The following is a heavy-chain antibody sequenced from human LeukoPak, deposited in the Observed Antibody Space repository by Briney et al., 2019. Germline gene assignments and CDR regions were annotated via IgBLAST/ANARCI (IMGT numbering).Heavy chain of an antibody. D-gene: IGHD1-1*01. CDR3: ARGRYGTISRGWFDP. J-gene: IGHJ5*02. Sequence: SETLSLTCTVSGGSISSYYWSWIRQPPGKGLEWIGYIYYSGTTNYNSSLKSRVTISVDTSKEQFSLKLSSVTAADTAVYYCARGRYGTISRGWFDPWGQGTLVTVSS. CDR1: GGSISSYY. CDR2: IYYSGTT. V-gene: IGHV4-59*01.